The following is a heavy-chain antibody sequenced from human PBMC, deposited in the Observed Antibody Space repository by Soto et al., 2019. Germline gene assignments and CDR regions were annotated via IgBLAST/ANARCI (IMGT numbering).Heavy chain of an antibody. V-gene: IGHV4-59*12. CDR2: IYYSGST. CDR3: ARNPGPVTTYYNWFDP. J-gene: IGHJ5*02. D-gene: IGHD4-17*01. Sequence: SETLSLTCTVSGGSISSYYWSWIRQPPGKGLEWIGYIYYSGSTYYNPSLKSRVTISVDTSKNQFSLKLSSVTAADTAVYYCARNPGPVTTYYNWFDPRGQGTLVTVSS. CDR1: GGSISSYY.